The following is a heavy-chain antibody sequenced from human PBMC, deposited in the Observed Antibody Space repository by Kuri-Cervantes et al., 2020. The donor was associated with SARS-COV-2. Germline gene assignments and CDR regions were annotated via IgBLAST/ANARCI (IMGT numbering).Heavy chain of an antibody. Sequence: KVSCKGSGYSFTSYWIGWVRQMPGKGLGWMGIIYPGDSDTRYGPSFQGQVTISADKSISTAYLQWSSLKASDTAMYYCARCGSVPAAFDDAFDIWGQGTMVTVSS. V-gene: IGHV5-51*01. CDR2: IYPGDSDT. CDR1: GYSFTSYW. D-gene: IGHD2-2*01. CDR3: ARCGSVPAAFDDAFDI. J-gene: IGHJ3*02.